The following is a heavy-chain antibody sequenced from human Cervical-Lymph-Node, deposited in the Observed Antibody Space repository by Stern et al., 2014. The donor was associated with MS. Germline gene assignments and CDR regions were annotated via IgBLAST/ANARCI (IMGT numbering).Heavy chain of an antibody. CDR3: ARDYGDYAFDY. Sequence: VQLVQSGAEVKKPGESLKISCKGSGYSFTANWIAWVRQMPGKCLEWMGIIYPGDSDTEYSPSFQGQVTISADKSISTAYMQWSSLKASDTAMYYCARDYGDYAFDYWGQGTLVTVSS. D-gene: IGHD4-17*01. J-gene: IGHJ4*02. CDR2: IYPGDSDT. V-gene: IGHV5-51*01. CDR1: GYSFTANW.